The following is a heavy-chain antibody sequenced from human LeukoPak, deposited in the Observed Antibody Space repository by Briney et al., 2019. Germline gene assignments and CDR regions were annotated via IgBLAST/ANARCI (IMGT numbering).Heavy chain of an antibody. CDR3: AKIAITIFGVAKQNFNY. J-gene: IGHJ4*02. V-gene: IGHV3-23*01. D-gene: IGHD3-3*01. CDR1: GFTFSSYA. Sequence: GGSLRLSCAASGFTFSSYAMSWVRQAPGKGLEWVSVISGSGDNTDYADSVKGRFTISRGNSKNTLYLQMNSLRAEDTAVYYCAKIAITIFGVAKQNFNYWGQGTLVTVSS. CDR2: ISGSGDNT.